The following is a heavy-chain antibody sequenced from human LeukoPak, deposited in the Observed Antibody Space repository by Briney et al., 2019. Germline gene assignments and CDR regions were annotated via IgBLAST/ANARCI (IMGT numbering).Heavy chain of an antibody. CDR1: GGSISSYY. V-gene: IGHV4-59*01. CDR3: AREYGDYSAGYYFDY. CDR2: IYYSGST. D-gene: IGHD4-17*01. Sequence: SETLSLTCTVSGGSISSYYWSWIRQPPGKGLEWIGYIYYSGSTNYNPSLKSRVTISVDTSKNQFSLKLGSVTAADTAVYYCAREYGDYSAGYYFDYWGQGTLVTVSS. J-gene: IGHJ4*02.